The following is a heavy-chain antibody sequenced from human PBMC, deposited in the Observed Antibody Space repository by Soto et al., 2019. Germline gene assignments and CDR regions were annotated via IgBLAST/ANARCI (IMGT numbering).Heavy chain of an antibody. CDR2: TYYRSKWYN. CDR3: AREGGEAAAGTYWFDP. J-gene: IGHJ5*02. Sequence: PSQTLSLTCAISGDSVSSNSAAWNWIRQSPSRGLEWLGRTYYRSKWYNDYAVSVKSRITINPDTSKNQFSLQLNSVTPEDTAVYHCAREGGEAAAGTYWFDPWGQGTLVTVSS. V-gene: IGHV6-1*01. CDR1: GDSVSSNSAA. D-gene: IGHD6-13*01.